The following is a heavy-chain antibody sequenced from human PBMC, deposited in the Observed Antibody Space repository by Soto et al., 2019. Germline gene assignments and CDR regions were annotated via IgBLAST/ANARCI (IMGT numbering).Heavy chain of an antibody. CDR2: ISGSGGGT. V-gene: IGHV3-23*01. CDR3: AKDTYYYDSSGYYYKYLDL. CDR1: GFTFSNYV. D-gene: IGHD3-22*01. J-gene: IGHJ2*01. Sequence: GASVKVSFAASGFTFSNYVMRWFRQAPGKGLEWVSGISGSGGGTYYADSVKGRFTISRDNSENTLYLQMNSLRGEDTAVYYCAKDTYYYDSSGYYYKYLDLWGRGTLVTVSS.